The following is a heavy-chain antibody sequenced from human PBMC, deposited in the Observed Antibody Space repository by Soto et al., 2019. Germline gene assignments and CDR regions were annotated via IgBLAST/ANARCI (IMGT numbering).Heavy chain of an antibody. CDR3: LKDAPNGSIDD. D-gene: IGHD3-10*01. Sequence: VQVVASGGGLVQPGRSLTLSCAVSGFRFEQYVMHWVRQAPGKGLECVSTVSPTGDTVAYADSVEGRFTVSRDNAKNSLYLQMISLKGDDTAFYYCLKDAPNGSIDDWGQGPLVTVSS. V-gene: IGHV3-9*01. CDR1: GFRFEQYV. J-gene: IGHJ4*02. CDR2: VSPTGDTV.